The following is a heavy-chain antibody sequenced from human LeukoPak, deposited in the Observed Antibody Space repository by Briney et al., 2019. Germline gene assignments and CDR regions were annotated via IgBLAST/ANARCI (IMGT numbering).Heavy chain of an antibody. CDR1: GFTFSNYA. CDR3: AKDPHYDSSGYSFGP. V-gene: IGHV3-23*01. CDR2: IRGSGGST. D-gene: IGHD3-22*01. J-gene: IGHJ5*02. Sequence: PGGSLRLSCAASGFTFSNYAMSWVRQAPGKGLEWVSGIRGSGGSTDYADSVRGRFTISRDNFKNTLYLQMNSLRAEDTAVYYCAKDPHYDSSGYSFGPWGQGTLVTVSS.